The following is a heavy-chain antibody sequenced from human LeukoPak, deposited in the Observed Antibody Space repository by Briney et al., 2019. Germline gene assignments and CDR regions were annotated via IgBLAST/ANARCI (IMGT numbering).Heavy chain of an antibody. J-gene: IGHJ5*02. Sequence: SETLSLTCAVYGGSFSGYYWSWIRQPPGKGLEWIGEINHSGSTNYNPSLKSRVTISVDTSKNQFSLKLSSVTAADTAVYYYARRSRDGYNYYWFDPWGQGTLVTVSS. D-gene: IGHD5-24*01. CDR2: INHSGST. V-gene: IGHV4-34*01. CDR3: ARRSRDGYNYYWFDP. CDR1: GGSFSGYY.